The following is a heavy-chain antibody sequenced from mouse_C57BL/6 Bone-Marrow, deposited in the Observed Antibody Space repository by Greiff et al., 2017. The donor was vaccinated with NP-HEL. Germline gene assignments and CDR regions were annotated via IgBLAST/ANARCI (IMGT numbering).Heavy chain of an antibody. CDR3: TSIYYYGSSYAWFAY. CDR2: IDPENGDT. CDR1: GFNIKDDY. J-gene: IGHJ3*01. D-gene: IGHD1-1*01. V-gene: IGHV14-4*01. Sequence: VQLKESGAELVRPGASVKLSCTASGFNIKDDYMHWVKQRPEQGLEWIGWIDPENGDTEYASKFQGKATITADTSSNTAYLQLSSLTSEDTAVDYCTSIYYYGSSYAWFAYWGQGTLVTVSA.